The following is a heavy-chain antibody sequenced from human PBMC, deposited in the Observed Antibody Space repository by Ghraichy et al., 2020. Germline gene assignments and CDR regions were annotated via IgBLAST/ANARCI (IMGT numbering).Heavy chain of an antibody. J-gene: IGHJ6*02. D-gene: IGHD3-10*01. Sequence: GGSLRLSCTASGFTFGDYAMSWFRQAPGKGLEWVGFIRSKAYGGTTEYAASVKGRFTISRDDSKSIAYLQMNSLKTEDTAVYYCSPRSESLWFGELSSYYYGMDVWGQGTTVTVSS. CDR1: GFTFGDYA. V-gene: IGHV3-49*03. CDR2: IRSKAYGGTT. CDR3: SPRSESLWFGELSSYYYGMDV.